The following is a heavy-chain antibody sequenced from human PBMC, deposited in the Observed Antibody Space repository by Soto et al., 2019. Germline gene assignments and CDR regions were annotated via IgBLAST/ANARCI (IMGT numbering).Heavy chain of an antibody. CDR1: GFTFSSYA. CDR2: IDSDGGST. V-gene: IGHV3-64D*08. J-gene: IGHJ6*02. Sequence: PGGSLRLSCSVSGFTFSSYAMHWVRQAPGKGLEYVSAIDSDGGSTYLADSVKGRFTISRDNFKNTLYLEMSSLRGEDTALYYCVKTRVAVLCLMGYYYGMDVWGQGTTVTVSS. CDR3: VKTRVAVLCLMGYYYGMDV. D-gene: IGHD3-10*01.